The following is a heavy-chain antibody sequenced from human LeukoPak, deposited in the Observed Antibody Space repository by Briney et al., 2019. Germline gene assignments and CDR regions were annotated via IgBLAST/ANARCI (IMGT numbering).Heavy chain of an antibody. Sequence: SQTLSLTCTVSGGSISSCGYYWSWIRQHPGKGLEWIGYIYYSGSTYYNPSLKSRVTISVDTSKNQFPLKLSSVTAADTAVYYCARGGTMVRGVSNWFDPWGQGTLVTVSS. CDR1: GGSISSCGYY. V-gene: IGHV4-31*03. CDR2: IYYSGST. CDR3: ARGGTMVRGVSNWFDP. J-gene: IGHJ5*02. D-gene: IGHD3-10*01.